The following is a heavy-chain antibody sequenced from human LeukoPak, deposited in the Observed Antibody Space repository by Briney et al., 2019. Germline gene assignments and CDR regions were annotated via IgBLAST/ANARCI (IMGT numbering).Heavy chain of an antibody. CDR1: GIIFSTYA. J-gene: IGHJ4*02. V-gene: IGHV3-48*04. Sequence: GGSLRLSCEFSGIIFSTYAMNWVCQAPGKGLEWISYISGSSSGSTSITQYADSVKGRFTISRDNAKNSLHLQMDSLSAEDTAVYYCARDFWSGYYTEDWGQGALVIVSS. CDR3: ARDFWSGYYTED. D-gene: IGHD3-3*01. CDR2: ISGSSSGSTSIT.